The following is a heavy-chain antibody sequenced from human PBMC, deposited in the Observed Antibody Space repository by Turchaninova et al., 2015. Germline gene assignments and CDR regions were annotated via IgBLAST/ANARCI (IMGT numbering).Heavy chain of an antibody. CDR1: GYTFTGYY. D-gene: IGHD1-26*01. CDR2: IHPQNGGA. J-gene: IGHJ6*02. V-gene: IGHV1-2*06. Sequence: QVQLVQSGAEVKKPGASVKVSCRASGYTFTGYYLHWVRQAPGQGLEWMGRIHPQNGGAVSGQQSQGRVTMTRDTSVRTAYMDRTWLTSDDTAVYYCARAGIVGATNPGYYYGMDVWGQGTAIIVS. CDR3: ARAGIVGATNPGYYYGMDV.